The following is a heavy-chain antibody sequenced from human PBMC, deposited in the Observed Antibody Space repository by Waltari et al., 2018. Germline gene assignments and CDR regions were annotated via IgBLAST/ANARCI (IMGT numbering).Heavy chain of an antibody. V-gene: IGHV3-64D*06. CDR1: GFTFNYYA. CDR2: INTAGTET. J-gene: IGHJ4*02. D-gene: IGHD1-26*01. Sequence: EVQLVETGGGLVQAGGSLRLSCSASGFTFNYYAMQWVRQAPGKELEEISKINTAGTETNDKNSVKGLYNISRKNSQNSLSLKMNSLRTQDTSVYFCAKVHGSNYAGLDDWGQGVLVIVSS. CDR3: AKVHGSNYAGLDD.